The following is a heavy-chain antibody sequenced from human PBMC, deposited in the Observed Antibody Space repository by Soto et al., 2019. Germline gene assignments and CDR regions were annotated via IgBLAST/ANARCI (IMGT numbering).Heavy chain of an antibody. CDR2: ISGSGGST. J-gene: IGHJ4*02. Sequence: EVQLLESGGGLVQPGGSLRLSCAASGFTFSSYAMSWVRQAPGKWLEWVSAISGSGGSTYYADSVKGRFTISRDNSKNTLYLPMNSLRAEDTAVYYCAKDQAVAGVGVLDYWGQGTLVTVAS. V-gene: IGHV3-23*01. CDR3: AKDQAVAGVGVLDY. D-gene: IGHD6-19*01. CDR1: GFTFSSYA.